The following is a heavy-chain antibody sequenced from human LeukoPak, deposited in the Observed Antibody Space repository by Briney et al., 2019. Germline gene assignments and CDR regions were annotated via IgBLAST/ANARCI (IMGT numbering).Heavy chain of an antibody. CDR1: GGSISSYY. CDR3: AGSYDYVWGSFLGYYYYMDV. CDR2: IYTSGST. V-gene: IGHV4-4*07. Sequence: SETLSLTCTVSGGSISSYYWSWIRQPAGKGLEWIGRIYTSGSTNYNPSLKSRVTMSVDTSKNQFSLKLSSVTAADTAVYYCAGSYDYVWGSFLGYYYYMDVWGKGTTVTISS. J-gene: IGHJ6*03. D-gene: IGHD3-16*01.